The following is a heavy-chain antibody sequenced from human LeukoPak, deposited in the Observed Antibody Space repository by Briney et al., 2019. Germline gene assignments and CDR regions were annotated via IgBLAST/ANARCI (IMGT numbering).Heavy chain of an antibody. CDR3: ARLAAAGTNWFDP. CDR2: VYHSGST. V-gene: IGHV4-30-2*01. J-gene: IGHJ5*02. Sequence: PQTLSLTCAVSGGSISSGGYSWSWIRQPPGKGLEWIGYVYHSGSTYYDPSLKSRVTISVDRSKNQFSLKLSSVTAADTAVYYCARLAAAGTNWFDPWGQGTLVTVSS. CDR1: GGSISSGGYS. D-gene: IGHD6-13*01.